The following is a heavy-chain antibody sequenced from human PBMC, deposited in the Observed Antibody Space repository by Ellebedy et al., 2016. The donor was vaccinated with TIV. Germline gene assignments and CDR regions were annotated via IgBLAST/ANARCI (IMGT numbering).Heavy chain of an antibody. V-gene: IGHV3-21*01. CDR2: ISSTGRFI. CDR1: GFTFIDYT. J-gene: IGHJ4*02. D-gene: IGHD2-2*02. CDR3: AREAAVPAAIYGHFDY. Sequence: GGSLRLXXAASGFTFIDYTMNLVRQAPGKGLEWVSSISSTGRFIYYADSLKDRFTISRDNAKNSLFLQMNSLRAEDTAVYYCAREAAVPAAIYGHFDYWGQGTLVTVSS.